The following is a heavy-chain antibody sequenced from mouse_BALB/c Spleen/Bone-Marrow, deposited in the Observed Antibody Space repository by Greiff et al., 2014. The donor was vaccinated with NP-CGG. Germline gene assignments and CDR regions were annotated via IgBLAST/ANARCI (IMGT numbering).Heavy chain of an antibody. CDR2: IAPGSVST. CDR3: ARGDNSDY. CDR1: GYTFTSYW. V-gene: IGHV1S41*01. Sequence: DLVKPGASVKLSCKASGYTFTSYWINWIKQRPGQGLEWIGRIAPGSVSTYYNEMFEGKATLTVDTSSSTAYIQLSSLSSEDSAVYFCARGDNSDYWGQGTTLTVSS. J-gene: IGHJ2*01.